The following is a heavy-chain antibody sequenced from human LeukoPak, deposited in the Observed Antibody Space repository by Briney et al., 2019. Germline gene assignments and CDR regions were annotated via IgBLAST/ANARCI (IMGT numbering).Heavy chain of an antibody. CDR1: GFTFSSYN. V-gene: IGHV3-21*01. CDR3: ARDVSSVAAFDI. CDR2: ISSSSSYI. J-gene: IGHJ3*02. Sequence: PGGSLRLSCAASGFTFSSYNMNWVRQAPGKGLEWVSSISSSSSYIYYGDSVKGRFTISRDNAKNSLYLQMNSLRAEDTAVYYCARDVSSVAAFDIWGQGTMVTVSS. D-gene: IGHD6-6*01.